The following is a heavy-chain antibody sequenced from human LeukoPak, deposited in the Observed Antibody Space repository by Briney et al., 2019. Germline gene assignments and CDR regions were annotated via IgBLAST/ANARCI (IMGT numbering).Heavy chain of an antibody. V-gene: IGHV4-4*07. Sequence: SETLSLTCTVSGGSISSYYWSWIRRPAGKGLEWIGRIYTSGSTNYNPSLKSRVTMSVDTSKNQFSLKLSSVTAADTAVYYCARDQGDIVGATFWFDPWGQGTLVTVSS. CDR3: ARDQGDIVGATFWFDP. CDR2: IYTSGST. D-gene: IGHD1-26*01. CDR1: GGSISSYY. J-gene: IGHJ5*02.